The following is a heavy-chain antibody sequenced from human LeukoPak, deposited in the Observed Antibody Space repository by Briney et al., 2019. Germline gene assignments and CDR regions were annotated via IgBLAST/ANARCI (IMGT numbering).Heavy chain of an antibody. V-gene: IGHV4-34*01. CDR2: INHSGST. Sequence: SETLSLTCAVYGGSFSGYYWSWIRQPPGKGLEWIGEINHSGSTNYNPSLKSRVTISLDTSKNQFSLKLTSVTAADTAVYYCARRNALDIWGQGTMVTVSS. CDR3: ARRNALDI. J-gene: IGHJ3*02. CDR1: GGSFSGYY.